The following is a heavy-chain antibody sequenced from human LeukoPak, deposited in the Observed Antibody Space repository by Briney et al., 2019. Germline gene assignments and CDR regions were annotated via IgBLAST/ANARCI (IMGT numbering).Heavy chain of an antibody. CDR3: VSPRGFSYGYFDY. CDR1: GGSISSSSAY. J-gene: IGHJ4*02. CDR2: IYYSKNT. V-gene: IGHV4-39*01. Sequence: SETLSLTCTVSGGSISSSSAYWGWIRQPPGKGLEWIGSIYYSKNTYYNPSLKSRVTISADTSKNQFSLSLGSVSATDTAVYYCVSPRGFSYGYFDYWGQGTLVTVSS. D-gene: IGHD5-18*01.